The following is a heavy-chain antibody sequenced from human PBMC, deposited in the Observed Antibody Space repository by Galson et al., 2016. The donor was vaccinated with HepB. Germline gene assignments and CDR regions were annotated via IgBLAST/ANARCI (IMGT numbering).Heavy chain of an antibody. J-gene: IGHJ6*02. CDR1: GFTFDDYG. CDR3: ARGLVGSGMDV. CDR2: INWSGDST. D-gene: IGHD3-10*01. V-gene: IGHV3-20*01. Sequence: SLRFSCAVSGFTFDDYGMTWVRQAPGKGLEWVSGINWSGDSTAYADSVKGRFTMYRDDARNSLYLQMSSLRVEDTALYQCARGLVGSGMDVWGQGTTVTVSS.